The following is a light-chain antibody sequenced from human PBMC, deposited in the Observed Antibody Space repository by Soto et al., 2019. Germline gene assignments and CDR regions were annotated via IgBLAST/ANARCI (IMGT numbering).Light chain of an antibody. CDR3: QQFNSYPLT. J-gene: IGKJ4*01. CDR1: QAISNY. V-gene: IGKV1-9*01. CDR2: AAS. Sequence: DIQLTQSPSFLSASVGDRVTMTCRASQAISNYLGWYQQKQGKAPKLLIHAASALQRGVPSRFSGSGSETEFTFTISSLQPEDFATYYCQQFNSYPLTFGGGTKVDNK.